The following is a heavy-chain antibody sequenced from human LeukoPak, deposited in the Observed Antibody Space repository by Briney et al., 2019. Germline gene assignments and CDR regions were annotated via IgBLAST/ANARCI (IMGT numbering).Heavy chain of an antibody. V-gene: IGHV4-34*01. J-gene: IGHJ4*02. CDR3: ARGNIRATYYFDY. CDR1: GGSFSGYY. CDR2: INHSGST. Sequence: SETLSLTCAVYGGSFSGYYWSWIRQPPGKGLEWIGEINHSGSTNYNPSLKSRVTISVDTSKNQFSLKLSSVTAADTAVYYCARGNIRATYYFDYWGQGTLVTASS. D-gene: IGHD1-26*01.